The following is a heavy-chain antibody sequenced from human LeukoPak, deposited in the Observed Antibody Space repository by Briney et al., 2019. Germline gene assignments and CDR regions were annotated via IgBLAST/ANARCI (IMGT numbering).Heavy chain of an antibody. CDR1: GFTFSTYA. D-gene: IGHD1-26*01. CDR2: ISGSGGST. J-gene: IGHJ4*02. V-gene: IGHV3-23*01. Sequence: GGSLRLSCAASGFTFSTYAMSWVRQAPGKGLEWVSAISGSGGSTYYADSVKGRFTISRDNSKNTLYLQMNSLRAEDAAVYYCAKDSYSGSYGYFDYWGQRTLVTVSS. CDR3: AKDSYSGSYGYFDY.